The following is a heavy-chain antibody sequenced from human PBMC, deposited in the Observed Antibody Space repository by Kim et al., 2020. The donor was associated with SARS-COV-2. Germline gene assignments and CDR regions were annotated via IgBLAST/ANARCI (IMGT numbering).Heavy chain of an antibody. Sequence: ASVKVSCKASGYTFTSYYMHWVRQAPGQGLEWMGIINPSGGSTSYAQKFQGRVTMTRDTSTSTVYMELSSLRSEDTAVYYCARDSTGSGSYYNARSGEFDYWGQGTLVTVSS. D-gene: IGHD3-10*01. CDR1: GYTFTSYY. CDR2: INPSGGST. V-gene: IGHV1-46*01. J-gene: IGHJ4*02. CDR3: ARDSTGSGSYYNARSGEFDY.